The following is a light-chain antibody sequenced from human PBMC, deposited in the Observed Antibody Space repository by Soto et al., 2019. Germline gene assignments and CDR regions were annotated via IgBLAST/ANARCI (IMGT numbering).Light chain of an antibody. Sequence: DIQMTQSPSSLSTSIGDRFTITCRASQRINIYLNWYRQKPGKAPELLIYSASNLQSGVPSRLSGSGSGTDFTLTISGLQSEDFATYYCQQSFSTPTFGQGTRLEIK. J-gene: IGKJ5*01. CDR2: SAS. CDR3: QQSFSTPT. CDR1: QRINIY. V-gene: IGKV1-39*01.